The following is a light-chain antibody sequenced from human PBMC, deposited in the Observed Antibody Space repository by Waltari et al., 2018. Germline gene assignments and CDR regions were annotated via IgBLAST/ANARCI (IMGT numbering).Light chain of an antibody. CDR2: KAS. V-gene: IGKV1-5*03. CDR3: QQYRTNPWA. J-gene: IGKJ1*01. Sequence: DIQKTQSPSTLSASVGDRVTLTCRASQNINSWLAWYQQKPGMAPKLLISKASTLESGVPSRFSGSGSGTEFTLTIGSLQPDDLATYYCQQYRTNPWAFGQGTKV. CDR1: QNINSW.